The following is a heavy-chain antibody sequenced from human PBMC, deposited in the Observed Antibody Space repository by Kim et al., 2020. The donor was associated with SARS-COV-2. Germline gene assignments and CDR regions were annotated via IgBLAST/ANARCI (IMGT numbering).Heavy chain of an antibody. D-gene: IGHD2-2*01. CDR3: ARGGCSSTSCYGMDV. V-gene: IGHV3-13*01. CDR1: GFTFSSYD. J-gene: IGHJ6*02. Sequence: GGSLRLSCAASGFTFSSYDMHWVRQATGKGLEWVSAIGTAGDTYYPGSVKGRFTISRENAKNSLYLQMNSLRAGDTAVYYCARGGCSSTSCYGMDVWGQGTTVTVSS. CDR2: IGTAGDT.